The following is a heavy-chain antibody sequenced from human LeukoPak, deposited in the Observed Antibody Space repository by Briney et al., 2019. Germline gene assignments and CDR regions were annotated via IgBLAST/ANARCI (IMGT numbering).Heavy chain of an antibody. J-gene: IGHJ4*02. D-gene: IGHD3-22*01. CDR2: ISSSSYI. CDR1: GFTFSSYS. CDR3: ARRYDSSGYSFDY. V-gene: IGHV3-21*01. Sequence: GGSLRLSCAASGFTFSSYSMNWVRQAPGKGLEWVSSISSSSYIYYADSVKGRFTISRDNAKNSLYLQMNSLRAEDTAVYYCARRYDSSGYSFDYWGRGTLVSVSS.